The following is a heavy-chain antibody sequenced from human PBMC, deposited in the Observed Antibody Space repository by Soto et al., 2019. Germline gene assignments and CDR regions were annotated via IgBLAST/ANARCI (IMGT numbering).Heavy chain of an antibody. CDR3: ARGMVRGVANNWFDP. V-gene: IGHV4-59*01. D-gene: IGHD3-10*01. CDR1: GGSISSYY. J-gene: IGHJ5*02. Sequence: ETLSLTCTVSGGSISSYYWSWIRQPPGKGLEWIGYIYYSGSTNYNPSLKSRVTISVDTSKNQFSLKLSSVTAADTAVYYCARGMVRGVANNWFDPWGQGTLVTVSS. CDR2: IYYSGST.